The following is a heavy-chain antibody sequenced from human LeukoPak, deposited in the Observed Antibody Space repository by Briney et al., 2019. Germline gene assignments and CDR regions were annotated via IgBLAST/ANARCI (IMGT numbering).Heavy chain of an antibody. CDR3: ARGSRDAFDI. J-gene: IGHJ3*02. CDR2: MNPNSGNT. Sequence: ASVRDSCKASVYTPTRYDINGGRHATGQGVEWMGWMNPNSGNTGYAQKFQGRVTMTRNTSISTAYMELRSLRSEDTAVYYCARGSRDAFDIWGQGTMVTVSS. CDR1: VYTPTRYD. V-gene: IGHV1-8*01.